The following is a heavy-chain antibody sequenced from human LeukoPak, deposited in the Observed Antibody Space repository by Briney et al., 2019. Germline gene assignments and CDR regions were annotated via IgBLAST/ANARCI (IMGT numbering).Heavy chain of an antibody. D-gene: IGHD2-2*01. Sequence: GGSLRLCCAAAGFTVRSNYMSWGRQGPGRGLHWVSVIYSGGSTYYADSVKGRFTISRDNSKNTVDLQMNNLRAEDTAVYYCARVVGQLPHLADYWGKGTLVTVSS. CDR3: ARVVGQLPHLADY. CDR2: IYSGGST. V-gene: IGHV3-53*01. CDR1: GFTVRSNY. J-gene: IGHJ4*02.